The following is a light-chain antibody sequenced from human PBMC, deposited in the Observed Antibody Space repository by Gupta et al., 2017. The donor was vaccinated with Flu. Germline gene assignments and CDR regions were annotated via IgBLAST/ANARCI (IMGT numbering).Light chain of an antibody. CDR1: QSVLYTYSNRNN. CDR2: WAS. J-gene: IGKJ4*01. CDR3: QQYYSTPLT. Sequence: IVMIQSPDSLAVSLGERATINCKSSQSVLYTYSNRNNLAWYQQKAGQPPKLLIYWASTRESGVPDRFSGGGSGTDFTLTISSLQAEDVAVYYCQQYYSTPLTFGGGTRVEIK. V-gene: IGKV4-1*01.